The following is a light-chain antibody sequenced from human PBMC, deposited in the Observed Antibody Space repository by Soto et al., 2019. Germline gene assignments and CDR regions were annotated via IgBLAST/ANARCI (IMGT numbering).Light chain of an antibody. CDR2: AAS. V-gene: IGKV3-20*01. J-gene: IGKJ3*01. Sequence: EIVLTQSPDTLSLYPGERATLFCRASHTLSINSLAWYQQKPGQAPRLLIYAASTRHTGIPYRFNGSGAGSDFARTINSLAPEDFAVYCCQQYDGTPLPFATGNKVHVK. CDR3: QQYDGTPLP. CDR1: HTLSINS.